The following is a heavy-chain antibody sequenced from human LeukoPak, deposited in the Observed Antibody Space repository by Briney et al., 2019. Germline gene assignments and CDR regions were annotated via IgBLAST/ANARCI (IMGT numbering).Heavy chain of an antibody. J-gene: IGHJ3*02. CDR1: GGTFSSYA. V-gene: IGHV1-69*06. CDR2: IIPIFGTA. D-gene: IGHD3-22*01. Sequence: SVKVSCKASGGTFSSYAISWVRQAPGQGLEWMGGIIPIFGTANYAQKFQGRVTITADKSTSTAYMELSSLRSEDTAVYYCARDSRYDSSGYYGGLDAFDIWGQGTMVTVSS. CDR3: ARDSRYDSSGYYGGLDAFDI.